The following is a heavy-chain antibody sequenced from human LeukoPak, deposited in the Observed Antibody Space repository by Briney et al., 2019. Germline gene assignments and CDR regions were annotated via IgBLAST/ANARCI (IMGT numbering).Heavy chain of an antibody. CDR3: AKDIHSSSSGPDY. J-gene: IGHJ4*02. V-gene: IGHV3-30*02. CDR2: IWSGGSNK. CDR1: GFTFSSFS. D-gene: IGHD6-6*01. Sequence: GGSLRLSCEASGFTFSSFSMNWVRQAPGKGLEWVAVIWSGGSNKYYADSVKGRFTISRDNSKNTPYLQMNSLRPEDTAVYYCAKDIHSSSSGPDYWGQGTLVTVSS.